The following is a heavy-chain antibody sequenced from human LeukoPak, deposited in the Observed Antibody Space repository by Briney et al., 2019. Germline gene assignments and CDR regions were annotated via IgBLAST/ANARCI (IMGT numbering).Heavy chain of an antibody. CDR2: IYTSGST. D-gene: IGHD3-16*02. J-gene: IGHJ3*02. V-gene: IGHV4-4*07. CDR3: ARGNYDYVWGSYRKNAFDI. Sequence: SETLSLTCTVSGGSISSYYWSWIRQPAGKGLEWIGRIYTSGSTNYNPSLKSRVTMSVDTSKNQFSLKLSSVTAADTAVYYCARGNYDYVWGSYRKNAFDIWGQGTMVTVSS. CDR1: GGSISSYY.